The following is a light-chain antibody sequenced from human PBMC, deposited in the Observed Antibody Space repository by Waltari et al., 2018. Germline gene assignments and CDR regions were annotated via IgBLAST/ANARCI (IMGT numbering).Light chain of an antibody. Sequence: SYELTQPPSVSVSPGQTASITCSGDKLGDKYACWYPQKPGQSPVLVIYQDSKRPSGMHGRFYGSNSGNTATLTISGTQAMDEADYYCQAWDSSTVVFGGGTKLTVL. CDR3: QAWDSSTVV. J-gene: IGLJ2*01. V-gene: IGLV3-1*01. CDR1: KLGDKY. CDR2: QDS.